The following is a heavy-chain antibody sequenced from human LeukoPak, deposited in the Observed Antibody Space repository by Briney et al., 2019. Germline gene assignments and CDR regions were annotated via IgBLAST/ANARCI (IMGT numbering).Heavy chain of an antibody. CDR2: ISYDGSNK. D-gene: IGHD2-21*02. V-gene: IGHV3-30*01. CDR1: GFTFSSYA. J-gene: IGHJ4*02. Sequence: GGSLRLSCAASGFTFSSYAMHWVRQAPGKGLEWVAVISYDGSNKYYADSVKGRFTISRDNSKNTLYLQMNSLRAEDTAVYYCARDPAYCGGDCYSHFDCWGQGTLVTVSS. CDR3: ARDPAYCGGDCYSHFDC.